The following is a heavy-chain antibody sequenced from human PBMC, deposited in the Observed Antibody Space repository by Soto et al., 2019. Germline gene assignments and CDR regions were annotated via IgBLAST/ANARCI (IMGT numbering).Heavy chain of an antibody. J-gene: IGHJ5*02. Sequence: QVQLQQSGPGLVKPSQTLSLTCAISGDSVSSNSAAWNWIRQSPSRCLEWLGRTYYRSKWYNDYAVSVKSRITINPDTSKNQFSLQLNSVTPEDTAVYYCARARRLGITMIVANWFDPWGQGTLVTVSS. CDR1: GDSVSSNSAA. CDR3: ARARRLGITMIVANWFDP. V-gene: IGHV6-1*01. CDR2: TYYRSKWYN. D-gene: IGHD3-22*01.